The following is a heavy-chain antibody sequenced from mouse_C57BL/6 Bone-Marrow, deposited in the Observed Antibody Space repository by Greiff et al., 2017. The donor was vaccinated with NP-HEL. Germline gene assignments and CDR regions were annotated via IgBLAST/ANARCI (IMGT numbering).Heavy chain of an antibody. D-gene: IGHD1-1*01. Sequence: VQLQQPGAELVKPGASVKLSCKASGYTFTSYLMHWVKQRPGRGLEWIGRIDPNSGGTKYNEKFKSKATLTVDKPSSTAYRQLNSLTSEDSAVYNCEIYYYGSSSFDYWGQGTTLTVSS. J-gene: IGHJ2*01. CDR2: IDPNSGGT. V-gene: IGHV1-72*01. CDR3: EIYYYGSSSFDY. CDR1: GYTFTSYL.